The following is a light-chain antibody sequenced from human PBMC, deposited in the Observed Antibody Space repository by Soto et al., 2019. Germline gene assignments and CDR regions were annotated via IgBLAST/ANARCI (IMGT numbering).Light chain of an antibody. J-gene: IGKJ4*01. Sequence: EIVMTQSPATLSVSPGERATLSCRASQSVSSNLAWYQQKPGQAPRLLIYGASTRATGIPARCSGSGSGTEFTLTISSLQSEYVAVYYFQQYNNWPPLTFGGGTKVEIK. CDR3: QQYNNWPPLT. CDR1: QSVSSN. CDR2: GAS. V-gene: IGKV3-15*01.